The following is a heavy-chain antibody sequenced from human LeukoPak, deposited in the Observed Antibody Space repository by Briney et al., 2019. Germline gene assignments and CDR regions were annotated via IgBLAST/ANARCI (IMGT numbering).Heavy chain of an antibody. D-gene: IGHD4-17*01. CDR1: GGTFSSYA. Sequence: GASVKVSCKASGGTFSSYAISWVRQAPGQGLEWMGRIIPILGIANYAQKFQGRVTITADKSTSTAYMELSSLRSEDTAVYYCARVEKFDYGDLFYWYFDLWGRGTLVTVSS. J-gene: IGHJ2*01. V-gene: IGHV1-69*04. CDR3: ARVEKFDYGDLFYWYFDL. CDR2: IIPILGIA.